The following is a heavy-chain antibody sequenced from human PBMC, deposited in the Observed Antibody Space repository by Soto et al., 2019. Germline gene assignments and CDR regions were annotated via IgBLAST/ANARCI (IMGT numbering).Heavy chain of an antibody. CDR3: ARHVSDGYNYVWFDP. CDR2: MYYSGST. Sequence: KPSETLSLTCTVSGGSISSSSQYWGWIRQPPGKGLEWIATMYYSGSTYYNPSLRGRVTISVDTSKNQFSLKLRSVTAADTAVYYCARHVSDGYNYVWFDPWGQGTLVTVSS. J-gene: IGHJ5*02. D-gene: IGHD5-12*01. CDR1: GGSISSSSQY. V-gene: IGHV4-39*01.